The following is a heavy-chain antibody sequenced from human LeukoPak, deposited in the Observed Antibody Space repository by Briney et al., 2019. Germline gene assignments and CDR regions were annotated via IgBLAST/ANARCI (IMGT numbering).Heavy chain of an antibody. J-gene: IGHJ4*02. Sequence: SQTLSLTCTVSGGSISSGGYYWSWIRQHPGKGLEWIGYISYSGSTYYNPSLKSRVTISLDTSKNQFSLKLNSVTAADTAVYYCARTYCSGGTCYLGYWGQGTLVTVSS. CDR1: GGSISSGGYY. D-gene: IGHD2-15*01. V-gene: IGHV4-31*03. CDR2: ISYSGST. CDR3: ARTYCSGGTCYLGY.